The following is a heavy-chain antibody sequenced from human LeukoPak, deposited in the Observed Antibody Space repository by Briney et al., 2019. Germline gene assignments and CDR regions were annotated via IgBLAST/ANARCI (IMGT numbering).Heavy chain of an antibody. CDR2: ISSSSYI. D-gene: IGHD3-3*01. Sequence: GGSLRLSCAASGFTFSSYSMNWVRQAPGKGLEWVSSISSSSYIYYADSVKGRFTISRDNAKNSLYLQMNSLRAEDTAVYYCARKLSKYDFWSGYLTIDYWGQGTLVTVSS. J-gene: IGHJ4*02. CDR3: ARKLSKYDFWSGYLTIDY. V-gene: IGHV3-21*01. CDR1: GFTFSSYS.